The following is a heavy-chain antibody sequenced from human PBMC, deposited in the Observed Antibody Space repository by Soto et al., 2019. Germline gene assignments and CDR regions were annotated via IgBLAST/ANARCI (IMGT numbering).Heavy chain of an antibody. V-gene: IGHV1-3*01. Sequence: GASVKVSCKASGYTFTSYAMHWVRQAPGQRLEWMGWINAGNGNTKYSQKFQGRVTITRDTSASTAYMELSSLRSEDTAVYYCARIIVVVTSPDFWGQGTLVTVSS. CDR1: GYTFTSYA. CDR3: ARIIVVVTSPDF. D-gene: IGHD2-21*02. CDR2: INAGNGNT. J-gene: IGHJ4*02.